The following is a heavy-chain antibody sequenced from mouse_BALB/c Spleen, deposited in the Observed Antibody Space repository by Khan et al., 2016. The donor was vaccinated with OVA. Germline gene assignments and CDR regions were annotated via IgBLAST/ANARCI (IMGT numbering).Heavy chain of an antibody. V-gene: IGHV3-2*02. CDR1: GYSITSGYA. CDR2: ISYSGST. D-gene: IGHD1-1*01. Sequence: EVQLLESGPGLVKPSQSLSLTCTVTGYSITSGYAWNWIRQFPGNKLEWMGYISYSGSTSYNPSLRSRISITRDTSKNQFFLQLNSVTTEDKATYYCARKNYYGYAMDYWGQGTSVTVSS. CDR3: ARKNYYGYAMDY. J-gene: IGHJ4*01.